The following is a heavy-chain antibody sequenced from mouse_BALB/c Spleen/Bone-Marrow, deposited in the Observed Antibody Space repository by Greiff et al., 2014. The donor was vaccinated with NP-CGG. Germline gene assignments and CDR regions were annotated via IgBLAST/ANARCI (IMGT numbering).Heavy chain of an antibody. D-gene: IGHD5-5*01. V-gene: IGHV5-12-1*01. CDR3: ARTTPYAMDY. CDR2: ISSGGGST. J-gene: IGHJ4*01. CDR1: GFAFSSYD. Sequence: EVKLVESGGGLVKPGGSLKLSCAASGFAFSSYDMSWVRQTPEKRLEWVAYISSGGGSTYYPDTVKGRFTISRDNAKNTLYLQMSSLKSEGTAMYYCARTTPYAMDYWGQGTSVTVSS.